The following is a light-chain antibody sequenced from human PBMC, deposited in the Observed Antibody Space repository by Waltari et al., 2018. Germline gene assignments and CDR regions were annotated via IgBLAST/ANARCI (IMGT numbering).Light chain of an antibody. CDR2: DDS. CDR3: QLWDTSNDRVV. J-gene: IGLJ3*02. V-gene: IGLV3-21*02. Sequence: SIMLSQPPSMSVAPGQTARITCGGNNIESESVHWYQQKPGQAPLVVLYDDSARPSGIPRRLSGSISGNKATLTISRVEAGDEADDYCQLWDTSNDRVVFGGGT. CDR1: NIESES.